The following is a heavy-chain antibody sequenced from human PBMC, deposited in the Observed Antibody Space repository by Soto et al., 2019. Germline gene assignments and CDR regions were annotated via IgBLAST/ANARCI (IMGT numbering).Heavy chain of an antibody. CDR2: IKSKINGGTT. Sequence: EVQLVESGGGLVKPGGSLTLSCAASGFTFSNAWMSWVRQAPGKGLEWVGRIKSKINGGTTDYGAPVKGRFTISRDDSKATLYLQMNSLKTEDTAVYYCATALGGSWGQGTQVTVSS. CDR3: ATALGGS. J-gene: IGHJ4*02. D-gene: IGHD2-15*01. V-gene: IGHV3-15*01. CDR1: GFTFSNAW.